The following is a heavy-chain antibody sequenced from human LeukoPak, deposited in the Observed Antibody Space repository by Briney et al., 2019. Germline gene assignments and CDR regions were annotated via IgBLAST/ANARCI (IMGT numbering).Heavy chain of an antibody. Sequence: PGGSLRLSCATSGFTFSKFWMHWVRQAPGRGLAWVSRINPEETTTNYAHSVKGRFTISRDTAKNTLYMQMDSLRAEDTAVYFCARGGVEPFDVWGQGTLVTVSS. V-gene: IGHV3-74*01. CDR2: INPEETTT. CDR3: ARGGVEPFDV. CDR1: GFTFSKFW. J-gene: IGHJ3*01. D-gene: IGHD3-3*01.